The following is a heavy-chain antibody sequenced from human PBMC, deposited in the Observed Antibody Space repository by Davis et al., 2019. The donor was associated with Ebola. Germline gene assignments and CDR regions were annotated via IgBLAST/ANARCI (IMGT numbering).Heavy chain of an antibody. Sequence: AGSLRLSCAASGFTFSSYGMHWVRQAPGKGLEWVAVISYDGSNKYYADSVKGRFTISRDNSKNTLYLQMNSLRAEDTAVYYCAKFVAAAGAFDIWGQGTMVTVSS. CDR3: AKFVAAAGAFDI. CDR2: ISYDGSNK. J-gene: IGHJ3*02. V-gene: IGHV3-30*18. D-gene: IGHD6-13*01. CDR1: GFTFSSYG.